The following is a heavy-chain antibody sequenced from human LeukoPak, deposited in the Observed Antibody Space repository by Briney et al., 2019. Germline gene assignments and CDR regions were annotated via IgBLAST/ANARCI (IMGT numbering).Heavy chain of an antibody. Sequence: PSETLSLTCTVSGGSISSYYWSWIRQPPVKGLEWIGYIYYSGSTNYNPSLKSRVTISVDTSKNQFSLKLSSVTAADTAVYYCASLVGATSAFDIWGQGTMVTVSS. D-gene: IGHD1-26*01. V-gene: IGHV4-59*08. CDR2: IYYSGST. J-gene: IGHJ3*02. CDR1: GGSISSYY. CDR3: ASLVGATSAFDI.